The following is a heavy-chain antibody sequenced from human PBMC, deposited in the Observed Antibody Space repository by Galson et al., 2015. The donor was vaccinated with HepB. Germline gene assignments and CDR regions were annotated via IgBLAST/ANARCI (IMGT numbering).Heavy chain of an antibody. V-gene: IGHV1-18*01. CDR3: ARDRDYRFDY. D-gene: IGHD3-16*02. J-gene: IGHJ4*02. CDR2: ISANSGNT. Sequence: QSGAEVKKPGASVKVSCKASGYTFTINGISWLRQAPGQGLEWVGWISANSGNTNYAEHFQGRVTLTRDTSTSTAYLDLRSLRSDDTATYYRARDRDYRFDYWGQGTLVTVSS. CDR1: GYTFTING.